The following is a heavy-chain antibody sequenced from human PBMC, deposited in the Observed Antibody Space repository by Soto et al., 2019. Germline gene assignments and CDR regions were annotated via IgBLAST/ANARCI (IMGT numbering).Heavy chain of an antibody. V-gene: IGHV3-48*01. CDR3: ARGGFSGYD. J-gene: IGHJ4*02. CDR2: ISSSSSTI. Sequence: EVQLVESGGGLVQPGGSLRLSCAASGFTFSSYSMNWVRQAPGKGLDWVSYISSSSSTIYYADSVKGRFTVSRDNAKNSLYLQMTSLRAEDTAVYYCARGGFSGYDWGQGPLVTVSS. D-gene: IGHD5-12*01. CDR1: GFTFSSYS.